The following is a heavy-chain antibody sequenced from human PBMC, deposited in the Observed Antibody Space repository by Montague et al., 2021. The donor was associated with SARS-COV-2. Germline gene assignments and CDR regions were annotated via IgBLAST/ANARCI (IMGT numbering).Heavy chain of an antibody. CDR2: VTTSCTT. D-gene: IGHD6-6*01. CDR3: ARTPTRPLSLDS. CDR1: GGSITGFS. Sequence: SETLSLTCAVSGGSITGFSWSWVRQPAGKGLELICRVTTSCTTNSSPSLRSRVTMSIDTSTNQFSLNLNSVTAADTAIYYCARTPTRPLSLDSWGQGTLVTVSS. V-gene: IGHV4-4*07. J-gene: IGHJ4*02.